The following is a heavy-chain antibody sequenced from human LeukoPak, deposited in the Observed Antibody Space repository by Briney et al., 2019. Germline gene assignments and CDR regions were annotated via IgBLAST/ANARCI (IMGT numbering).Heavy chain of an antibody. D-gene: IGHD5-18*01. CDR2: ISYDGSNK. Sequence: GGSLRLSCAASGFTFSSYGMHWVRQAPGKGLEWVAVISYDGSNKYYADSVKGRFTISRDNSKNTLYLQMNSLRAEDTAVYYCANSGYSYGYLIWGQGTLVTVSS. V-gene: IGHV3-30*18. CDR3: ANSGYSYGYLI. J-gene: IGHJ4*02. CDR1: GFTFSSYG.